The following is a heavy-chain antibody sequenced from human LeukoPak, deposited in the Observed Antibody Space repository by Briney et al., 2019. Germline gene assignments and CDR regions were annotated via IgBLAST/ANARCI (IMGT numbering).Heavy chain of an antibody. CDR3: AREAIYYDSSGYYYDLDY. CDR2: ISSSGSTI. J-gene: IGHJ4*02. CDR1: GFTFSSYE. D-gene: IGHD3-22*01. Sequence: TGGSLRLSCAASGFTFSSYEMNWVRQAPGKGLEWVSYISSSGSTIYYADSVKGRFTISRDNAKNSLYLQVNSLRAEDTAVYYCAREAIYYDSSGYYYDLDYWGQGTLVTVSS. V-gene: IGHV3-48*03.